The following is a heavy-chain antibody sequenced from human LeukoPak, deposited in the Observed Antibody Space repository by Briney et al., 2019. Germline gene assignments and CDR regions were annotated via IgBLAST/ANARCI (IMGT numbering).Heavy chain of an antibody. D-gene: IGHD4-17*01. J-gene: IGHJ5*02. CDR1: GGSISSYY. V-gene: IGHV4-4*07. CDR3: ARGVLDYGDYVGNWFDP. Sequence: SETLSLTCTVSGGSISSYYWSWIRQPAGKGLEWIGRIYTSGSTNYNPSLKSRVTMSVDTSKNQFSLKLSSVTAADTAVYYCARGVLDYGDYVGNWFDPWGQGTLVTVSS. CDR2: IYTSGST.